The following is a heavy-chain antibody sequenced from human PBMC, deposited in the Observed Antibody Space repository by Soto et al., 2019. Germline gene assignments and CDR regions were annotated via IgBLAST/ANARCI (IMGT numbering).Heavy chain of an antibody. CDR1: GFTVSSNY. D-gene: IGHD4-17*01. CDR3: ARDLREATVTNADAFDI. Sequence: EVQLVESGGGLVQPGGSLRLSCAASGFTVSSNYMSWVRQAPGKGLEWVSVIYSGGSTYYADSVKGRFTISRDNSKNTLYVQMNSLRAEDTAVYYCARDLREATVTNADAFDIWGQGTMVTVSS. CDR2: IYSGGST. V-gene: IGHV3-66*01. J-gene: IGHJ3*02.